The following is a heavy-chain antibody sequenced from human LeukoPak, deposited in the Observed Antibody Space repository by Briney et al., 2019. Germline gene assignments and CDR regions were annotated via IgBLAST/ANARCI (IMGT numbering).Heavy chain of an antibody. D-gene: IGHD2-21*01. Sequence: PSETLSLTCTVSGGSNYWSWIRQPPGKGLEWIGYIHYSGSPNYNPSLKSRVTISIDTSKNQFSLRLDSVTAEDTAVYYCARGPEGAVVIAIEAFDIWGQGTMVTVSS. V-gene: IGHV4-59*08. CDR1: GGSNY. J-gene: IGHJ3*02. CDR3: ARGPEGAVVIAIEAFDI. CDR2: IHYSGSP.